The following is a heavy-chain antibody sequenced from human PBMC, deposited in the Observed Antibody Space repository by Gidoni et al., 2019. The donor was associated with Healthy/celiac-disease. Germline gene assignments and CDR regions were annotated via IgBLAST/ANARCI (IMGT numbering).Heavy chain of an antibody. V-gene: IGHV1-18*01. D-gene: IGHD4-4*01. CDR2: ISAYNGNT. Sequence: QVQLVQSGAAVKKPGASVKVSCKASGYTFTSYGISWVRQAPGQGLEWMGWISAYNGNTNYAQKLQGRVTMTTDTSTSTAYMELRSLRSDDTAVYYCARVSMTTRSPGGWFDPWGQGTLVTVSS. CDR3: ARVSMTTRSPGGWFDP. J-gene: IGHJ5*02. CDR1: GYTFTSYG.